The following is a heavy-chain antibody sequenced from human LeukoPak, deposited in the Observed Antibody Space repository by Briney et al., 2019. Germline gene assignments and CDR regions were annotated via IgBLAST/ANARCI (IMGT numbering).Heavy chain of an antibody. D-gene: IGHD1-26*01. CDR3: AKHMARSLGATTTGALDI. CDR2: ISWVSGSR. V-gene: IGHV3-43*01. J-gene: IGHJ3*02. Sequence: PGGSLRLSCAASGFTFDDYTMHWVRQAPGKGLEWVSLISWVSGSRYYGDSVKGRFTVSRDNSKNSLYLQMNDLRIEDTALYYCAKHMARSLGATTTGALDIWGQGTMVTVSS. CDR1: GFTFDDYT.